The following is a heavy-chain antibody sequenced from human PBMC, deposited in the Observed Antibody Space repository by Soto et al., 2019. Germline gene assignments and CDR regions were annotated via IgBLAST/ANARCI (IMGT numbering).Heavy chain of an antibody. J-gene: IGHJ4*02. D-gene: IGHD2-21*02. V-gene: IGHV4-31*03. Sequence: QVQLQESGPGLGRPSQTLSLTCTVSGGSINRGGYYWTWIRQHPGQGLEWIGSVYYSGSTNYNPSRKSRVTISVDTSKNQFSLKLSSVSAADTAVYYCARGAGGNYYFDYWGQGTLVTVSS. CDR3: ARGAGGNYYFDY. CDR2: VYYSGST. CDR1: GGSINRGGYY.